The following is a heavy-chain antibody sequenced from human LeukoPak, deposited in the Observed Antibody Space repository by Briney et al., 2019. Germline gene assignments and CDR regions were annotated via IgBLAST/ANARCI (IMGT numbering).Heavy chain of an antibody. V-gene: IGHV4-39*07. D-gene: IGHD4-17*01. CDR2: IYYSGST. CDR3: ASEYGDYAYYYYMDV. CDR1: GGSISSSSYY. J-gene: IGHJ6*03. Sequence: SETLSLTCTVSGGSISSSSYYWGWIRQPPGKGLEWIGSIYYSGSTYYNPSLKTRFTISVDTSKNQFSLKLSSVTAADTAVYYCASEYGDYAYYYYMDVWGKGTTVTVSS.